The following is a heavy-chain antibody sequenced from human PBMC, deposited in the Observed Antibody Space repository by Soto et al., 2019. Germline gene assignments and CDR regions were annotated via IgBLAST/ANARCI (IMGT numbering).Heavy chain of an antibody. CDR3: AKVAREGSAIDFDY. V-gene: IGHV1-8*01. D-gene: IGHD3-10*01. Sequence: QVQLVQSGAELKKPGASVKVSCKASGSTFSNYNLNWWGQATGQGLEGMGWGNHNNGDTGYAQKFQGRVTLTTDISTTTAYMELTSLRSEDTSIYYCAKVAREGSAIDFDYWGQGTLITVSS. CDR2: GNHNNGDT. CDR1: GSTFSNYN. J-gene: IGHJ4*02.